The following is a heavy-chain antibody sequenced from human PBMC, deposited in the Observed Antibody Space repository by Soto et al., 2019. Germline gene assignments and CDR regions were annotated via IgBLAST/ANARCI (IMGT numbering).Heavy chain of an antibody. CDR3: VKDYGVVVVAGWIDY. CDR1: GFTFDTFA. J-gene: IGHJ4*02. V-gene: IGHV3-23*01. Sequence: EVQLLQSGGGSVQPGGSLRLSCEASGFTFDTFAMNWVRQAPGKGLEWVSGISGSGGSPFYAESVKGRFTISRDNSKNTLHLQMTSLRAEDTATYYCVKDYGVVVVAGWIDYWGQGTLVTVSS. D-gene: IGHD2-21*02. CDR2: ISGSGGSP.